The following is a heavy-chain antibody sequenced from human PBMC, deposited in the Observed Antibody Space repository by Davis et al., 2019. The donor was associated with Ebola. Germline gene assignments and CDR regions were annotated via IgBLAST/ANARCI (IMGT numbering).Heavy chain of an antibody. CDR2: IYYSGST. D-gene: IGHD3-3*01. Sequence: PSETLSLTCTVSGGSISSHYWSWIRQPPGKGLEWIGYIYYSGSTNYNPSLKSRVTISVDTSKNQFSLKLSSVTAADTAVYYCARGDYDFWSGFRSDAFDIWGQGTMVTVSS. CDR1: GGSISSHY. J-gene: IGHJ3*02. CDR3: ARGDYDFWSGFRSDAFDI. V-gene: IGHV4-59*11.